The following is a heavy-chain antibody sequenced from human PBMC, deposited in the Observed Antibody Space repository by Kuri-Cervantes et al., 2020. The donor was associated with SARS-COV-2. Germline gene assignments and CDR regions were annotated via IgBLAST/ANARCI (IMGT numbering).Heavy chain of an antibody. J-gene: IGHJ4*02. CDR2: ISYDGSNK. CDR1: GFTFSSYR. D-gene: IGHD3-10*01. CDR3: ARNLRGVLWTFDY. Sequence: GESLKISCAASGFTFSSYRMNWVRQAPGKGLEWVAVISYDGSNKYYADSVKGRFTISRDNSKNTLYLQMNSLRAEDTAVYYCARNLRGVLWTFDYWGQGTLVTVSS. V-gene: IGHV3-30*03.